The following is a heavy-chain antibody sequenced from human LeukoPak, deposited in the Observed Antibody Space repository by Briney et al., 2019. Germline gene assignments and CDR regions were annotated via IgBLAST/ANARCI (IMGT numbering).Heavy chain of an antibody. D-gene: IGHD2-2*01. CDR3: ARGGVDDCSSTSCYVPFDY. J-gene: IGHJ4*02. CDR1: GYTFTGYY. CDR2: IIPIFGTA. Sequence: SVKVSCKASGYTFTGYYMHWVRQAPGQGLEWMGGIIPIFGTANYAQKFQGRVTITTDESTSTAYMELSSLRSEDTAVYYCARGGVDDCSSTSCYVPFDYWGQGTLVTVSS. V-gene: IGHV1-69*05.